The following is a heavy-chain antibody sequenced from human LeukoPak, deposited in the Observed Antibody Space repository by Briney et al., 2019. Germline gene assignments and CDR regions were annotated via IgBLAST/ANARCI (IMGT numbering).Heavy chain of an antibody. Sequence: PGGSLRLSCTASGFTFGDYSMTWFRQAPGKGLEWVSFIRNKASGGTTEHATSVRGRFTTSRDDSKSIAYLQMNSLKTEDTALYCTRDRIMTDFWGQGTLVTVSS. CDR2: IRNKASGGTT. J-gene: IGHJ4*02. D-gene: IGHD2-15*01. V-gene: IGHV3-49*03. CDR3: TRDRIMTDF. CDR1: GFTFGDYS.